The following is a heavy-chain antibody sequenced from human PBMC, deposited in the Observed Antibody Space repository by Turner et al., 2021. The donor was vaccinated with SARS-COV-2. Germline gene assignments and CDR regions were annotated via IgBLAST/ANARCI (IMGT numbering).Heavy chain of an antibody. J-gene: IGHJ4*02. V-gene: IGHV3-49*04. CDR1: GFTLGDYA. CDR2: IRSKAYGGTT. Sequence: EVQLVESGGGLVQPGRSLRLSCPAAGFTLGDYAMNWVRQAPGKGLEWVGFIRSKAYGGTTKYAASVKGRFTISRDDSKSIAYLQMNSLKTEDTAVYYCTRVKYCSGGSCYGYYFDYWGQGTLVTVSS. D-gene: IGHD2-15*01. CDR3: TRVKYCSGGSCYGYYFDY.